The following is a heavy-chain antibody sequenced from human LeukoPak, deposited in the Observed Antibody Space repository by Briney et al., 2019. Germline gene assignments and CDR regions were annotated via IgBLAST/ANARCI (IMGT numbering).Heavy chain of an antibody. Sequence: PSETLSLTCAVSDYSISSGYHWGWIRQPPEKGLERLGSISRSGSTYYSPSLKGRVTMSVDSSKNEFSLNLSSVTAADTAVYYCARGYIGNSGRYYYYYMDVWGKGTTVTVSS. D-gene: IGHD1-26*01. V-gene: IGHV4-38-2*01. CDR3: ARGYIGNSGRYYYYYMDV. CDR1: DYSISSGYH. CDR2: ISRSGST. J-gene: IGHJ6*03.